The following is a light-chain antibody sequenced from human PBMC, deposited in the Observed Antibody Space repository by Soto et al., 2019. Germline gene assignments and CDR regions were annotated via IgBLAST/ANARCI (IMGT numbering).Light chain of an antibody. CDR2: GAS. J-gene: IGKJ5*01. Sequence: DIQMTQSPSSLSASVRDRVTITFRASQSVGGSLNLCQQTPGKAPKLLIYGASTFQSGVPTSFSGSGSGTDYTLTISSLQPEDFASYYCQQSYRTPTFGQGTRLEI. CDR1: QSVGGS. V-gene: IGKV1-39*01. CDR3: QQSYRTPT.